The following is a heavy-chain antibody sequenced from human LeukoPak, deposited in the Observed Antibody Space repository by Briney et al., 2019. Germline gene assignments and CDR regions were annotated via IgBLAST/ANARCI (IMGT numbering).Heavy chain of an antibody. D-gene: IGHD2-2*02. Sequence: GGSLRLSCAASGFTFSSYAMSWVRQAPGKGLEWVSAISGSGGSTYYADSVKGRFTISRDNSKNTLYLQMNSLRAEDTAVYYCAREGEYCDSATCYKYFQDWGQGTLVTVSS. CDR3: AREGEYCDSATCYKYFQD. CDR1: GFTFSSYA. V-gene: IGHV3-23*01. J-gene: IGHJ1*01. CDR2: ISGSGGST.